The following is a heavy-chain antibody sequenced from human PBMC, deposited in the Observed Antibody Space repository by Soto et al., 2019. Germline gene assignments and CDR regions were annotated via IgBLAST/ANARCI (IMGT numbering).Heavy chain of an antibody. CDR2: ISDPGTST. CDR1: GFTFGNYA. J-gene: IGHJ3*01. Sequence: GGSLRLSCAASGFTFGNYAMNWVRQVPGKGLEWISSISDPGTSTYYANSVKGRFSMSRDNSKNTLFLQMNRLRADDTAVYFCAKSLVTPSDAFDLWGRGTLVTVSS. D-gene: IGHD2-21*02. V-gene: IGHV3-23*01. CDR3: AKSLVTPSDAFDL.